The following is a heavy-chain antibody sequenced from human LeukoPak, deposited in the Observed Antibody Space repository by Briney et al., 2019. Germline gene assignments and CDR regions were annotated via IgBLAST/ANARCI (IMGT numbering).Heavy chain of an antibody. D-gene: IGHD3-3*01. V-gene: IGHV4-30-2*01. CDR2: IYHSGST. CDR3: AGITIFGVVAIPDAFDI. Sequence: PSETLSLTCTVSGGSISSGGYYWSWIRQPPGKGLEWTGYIYHSGSTYYNPSLKSRVTISVDRSKNQFPLKLSSVTAADTAVYYCAGITIFGVVAIPDAFDIWGQGTMVTVSS. CDR1: GGSISSGGYY. J-gene: IGHJ3*02.